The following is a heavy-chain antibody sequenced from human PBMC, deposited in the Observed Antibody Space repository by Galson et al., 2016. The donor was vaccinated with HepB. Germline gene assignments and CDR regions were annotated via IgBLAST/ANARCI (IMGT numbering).Heavy chain of an antibody. CDR3: ARVRPGAAAWKPFDP. CDR2: INPNSGNT. CDR1: GYTFSDYY. J-gene: IGHJ5*02. V-gene: IGHV1-2*02. D-gene: IGHD6-13*01. Sequence: SVKVSCKASGYTFSDYYLHWVRQAPGQGLEWMGWINPNSGNTNSAQKFQGRVTMTRDTSVSTAYMELYRLTSDDTAVYFWARVRPGAAAWKPFDPWGQGTLVTVSS.